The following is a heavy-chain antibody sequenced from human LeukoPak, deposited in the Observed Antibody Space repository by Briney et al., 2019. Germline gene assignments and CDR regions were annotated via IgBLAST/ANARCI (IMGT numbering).Heavy chain of an antibody. D-gene: IGHD5-18*01. V-gene: IGHV4-59*01. Sequence: PSESLSLTCTVSGGSISTYHWNWIRKSPEKGLEWIGYMQSTGNSNYNPSLKSRVTMSVDMSRNQIVLNLSSVTAADTAVYFCARDKQHSYGRYFDHWGQGTLVTVSS. CDR1: GGSISTYH. CDR2: MQSTGNS. J-gene: IGHJ4*02. CDR3: ARDKQHSYGRYFDH.